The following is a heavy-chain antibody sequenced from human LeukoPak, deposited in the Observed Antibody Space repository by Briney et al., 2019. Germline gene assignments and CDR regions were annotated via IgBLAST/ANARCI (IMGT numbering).Heavy chain of an antibody. D-gene: IGHD3-10*01. CDR1: GFTFSSYS. J-gene: IGHJ6*02. CDR3: ARALYYYGPGSLYGMDV. CDR2: ISSSSSYI. Sequence: GGSLRLSCAASGFTFSSYSMNWVRQAPGKGLEWVSSISSSSSYIYYADSVEGRFTISRDNAKNSLYLQMNSLRAEDTAVYYCARALYYYGPGSLYGMDVWGQGTTVTVSS. V-gene: IGHV3-21*01.